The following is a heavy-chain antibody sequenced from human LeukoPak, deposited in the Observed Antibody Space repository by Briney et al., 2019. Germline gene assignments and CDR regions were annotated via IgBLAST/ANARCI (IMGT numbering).Heavy chain of an antibody. D-gene: IGHD3-9*01. V-gene: IGHV3-33*01. CDR1: GFTFRSHA. Sequence: PGGSLRLSCATSGFTFRSHAMHWVRQSPGKGLEWVAQIWYDGSNKYYADSVKGRFSVSRDNSKNTLYLQMNSLRVEDTAVYYCARVTAYYDIWFDPWGQGTLVTVSS. J-gene: IGHJ5*02. CDR3: ARVTAYYDIWFDP. CDR2: IWYDGSNK.